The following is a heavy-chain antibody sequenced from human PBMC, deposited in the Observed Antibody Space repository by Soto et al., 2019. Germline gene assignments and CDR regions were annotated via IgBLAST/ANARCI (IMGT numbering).Heavy chain of an antibody. CDR3: ASGTSGFDY. Sequence: PSETLSLTCTVSGGSISSSNYYWGWIRQPPGKGLEWIGTIYYSGSTYYNPSLKSRVTISVDTSKNQFSLKVEDTAVYFCAKGTAASGTSGFDYWGLGTLVTSPQ. D-gene: IGHD6-13*01. J-gene: IGHJ4*02. V-gene: IGHV4-39*07. CDR2: IYYSGST. CDR1: GGSISSSNYY.